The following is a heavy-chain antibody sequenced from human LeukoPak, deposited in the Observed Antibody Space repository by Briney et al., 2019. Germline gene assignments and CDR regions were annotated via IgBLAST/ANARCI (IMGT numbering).Heavy chain of an antibody. CDR3: AKGGYIGYNDLFDM. CDR2: ISAGGTAI. Sequence: GGSLRLSCAASGFTLSSYIVSWGRQAPGKGLQWVSAISAGGTAIYYADSVRGRFTISRDDSKNMVYLQMNSLRAEETATYFCAKGGYIGYNDLFDMWGQGTMVTVSS. V-gene: IGHV3-23*01. D-gene: IGHD5-24*01. J-gene: IGHJ3*02. CDR1: GFTLSSYI.